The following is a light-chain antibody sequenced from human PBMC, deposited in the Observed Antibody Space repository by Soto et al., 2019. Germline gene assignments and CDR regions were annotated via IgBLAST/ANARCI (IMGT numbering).Light chain of an antibody. J-gene: IGLJ3*02. Sequence: NFMLTQPHSVSESPGKTVTISCTGSSGTIASNYVQWYQQRPGSAPTTVIYEDYQRPSGVPDRFSGSIDSSSNSASLTISGLKTEDEADYYYQSYDSTNQGVVFGGGTKLTVL. CDR3: QSYDSTNQGVV. CDR1: SGTIASNY. V-gene: IGLV6-57*02. CDR2: EDY.